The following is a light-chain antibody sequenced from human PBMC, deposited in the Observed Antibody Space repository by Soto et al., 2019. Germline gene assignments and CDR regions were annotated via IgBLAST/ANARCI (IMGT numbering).Light chain of an antibody. CDR1: QSISSW. J-gene: IGKJ1*01. CDR2: DAS. CDR3: QQYNSYSQT. V-gene: IGKV1-5*01. Sequence: DIQMTQSPSTLSASVGDRVTITCRASQSISSWLAWYQQKPGKAPKLLIYDASSLESGVPSRFSGSGSGTEFTLTISSLQPDVFATYSCQQYNSYSQTFGQGTHVDTK.